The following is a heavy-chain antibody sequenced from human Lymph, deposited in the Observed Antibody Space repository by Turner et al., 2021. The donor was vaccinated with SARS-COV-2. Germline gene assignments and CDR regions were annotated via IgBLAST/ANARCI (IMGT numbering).Heavy chain of an antibody. D-gene: IGHD6-13*01. J-gene: IGHJ6*02. CDR1: GIIVSRNY. CDR2: IYSGGTT. V-gene: IGHV3-53*02. Sequence: EVQLGETGGGLIQPGGSLRLPCAASGIIVSRNYMNWVRQAPGKGLEWVSVIYSGGTTYYADSVKGRFTISRDNSKNTLYLQMNSLRVEDTAVYYCARDLGTYGMDVWGQGTTVTVSS. CDR3: ARDLGTYGMDV.